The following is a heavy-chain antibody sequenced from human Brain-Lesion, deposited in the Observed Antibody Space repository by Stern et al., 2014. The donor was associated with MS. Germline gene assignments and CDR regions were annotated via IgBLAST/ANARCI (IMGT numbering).Heavy chain of an antibody. CDR3: AGEEDIRYCSGGSCTGNWFDP. D-gene: IGHD2-15*01. CDR1: GGSVSSTSYA. J-gene: IGHJ5*02. CDR2: LYYSGNT. V-gene: IGHV4-39*01. Sequence: VQLVESGPGLVKPSETLSLTCTVAGGSVSSTSYAWAWIRQPPGKGLEWIGTLYYSGNTYYSPSLKSRLTISLDTSQKQFSLHRGSVTAADTAVYYCAGEEDIRYCSGGSCTGNWFDPWGQGTLVTVSS.